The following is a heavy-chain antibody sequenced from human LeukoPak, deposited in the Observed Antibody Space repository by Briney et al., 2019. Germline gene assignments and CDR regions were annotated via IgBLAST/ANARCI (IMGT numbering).Heavy chain of an antibody. CDR2: ITGSGTNI. V-gene: IGHV3-48*02. CDR3: ARDQDYGFTY. Sequence: GGSLRLSCAASGFTFSSYSMNWVRQAPGKGPEWISWITGSGTNIIYADYVRGRFTISRDNAKNSLYLQMNSLRDEDTAVYYCARDQDYGFTYWGQGTLVTVSS. D-gene: IGHD4-17*01. CDR1: GFTFSSYS. J-gene: IGHJ4*02.